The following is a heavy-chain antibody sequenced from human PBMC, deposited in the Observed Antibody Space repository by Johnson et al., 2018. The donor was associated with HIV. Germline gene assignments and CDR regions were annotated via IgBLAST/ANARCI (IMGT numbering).Heavy chain of an antibody. J-gene: IGHJ3*02. CDR1: GFTFDDYA. D-gene: IGHD6-13*01. V-gene: IGHV3-9*01. CDR3: AKDRKGSSSWLRSGVAFDI. CDR2: ISWNSGSV. Sequence: EVQLVESGGGVVRPGGSLRLSCAASGFTFDDYAMHWVRQAPGKGLEWVSGISWNSGSVAYADSVKGRFPISRDNAKNSLYLQMNSLRAEDTALYYCAKDRKGSSSWLRSGVAFDIWGQGTMVTVSS.